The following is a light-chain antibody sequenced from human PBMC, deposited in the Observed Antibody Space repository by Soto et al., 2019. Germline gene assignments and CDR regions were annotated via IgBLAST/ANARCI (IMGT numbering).Light chain of an antibody. J-gene: IGKJ2*01. CDR3: QQYNSYSLYT. CDR2: DAS. Sequence: DIQMTQSPSTLSASVGDRVTITCRASQSISSWLAWYQQKPGKAPKLLIYDASSFESGVPSRFSGSGSGTEFTLTISSLQPDDFVTYYCQQYNSYSLYTFGQGTKLEIK. CDR1: QSISSW. V-gene: IGKV1-5*01.